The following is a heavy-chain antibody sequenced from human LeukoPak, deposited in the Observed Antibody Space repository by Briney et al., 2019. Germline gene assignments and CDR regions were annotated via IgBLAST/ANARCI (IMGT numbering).Heavy chain of an antibody. CDR2: ITTSSSTI. V-gene: IGHV3-48*02. D-gene: IGHD1-26*01. Sequence: GGSLRLSCAASGFTFSSYSMNWVRQAPGKGLEWVSYITTSSSTIYYADSVKGRFTISRDNAKSSLFLQMNSLRDEDTAVYYCARVMTSGTYPYYFYGLDVWGQGTTVTVSS. J-gene: IGHJ6*02. CDR3: ARVMTSGTYPYYFYGLDV. CDR1: GFTFSSYS.